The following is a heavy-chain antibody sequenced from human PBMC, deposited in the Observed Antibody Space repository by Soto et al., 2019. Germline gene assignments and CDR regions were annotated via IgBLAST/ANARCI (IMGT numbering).Heavy chain of an antibody. V-gene: IGHV1-24*01. D-gene: IGHD6-13*01. Sequence: ASVKVSCKVSGYTLTELSMHWVRQAPGKGLEWMGGFDPEDGETIYAQKFQGRVTMTEDTSTDTAYMELSSLRSEDTAVYYCATIAERSSWLAFDYWGQGTLVTVSS. CDR3: ATIAERSSWLAFDY. J-gene: IGHJ4*02. CDR2: FDPEDGET. CDR1: GYTLTELS.